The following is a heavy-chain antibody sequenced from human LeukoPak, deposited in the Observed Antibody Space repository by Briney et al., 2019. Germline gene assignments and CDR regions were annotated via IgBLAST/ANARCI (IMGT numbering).Heavy chain of an antibody. CDR1: GGSISSYY. D-gene: IGHD3-10*01. CDR2: IYYSGST. J-gene: IGHJ6*04. CDR3: ARGRGFITMVRGVINV. Sequence: SETLSLTCTVSGGSISSYYWSWIRQPPGKGLEWIGYIYYSGSTNYNPSLKSRVTISVDMSKNQFPLKLSSVTAADTAVYYCARGRGFITMVRGVINVWGKGTTVTVSS. V-gene: IGHV4-59*12.